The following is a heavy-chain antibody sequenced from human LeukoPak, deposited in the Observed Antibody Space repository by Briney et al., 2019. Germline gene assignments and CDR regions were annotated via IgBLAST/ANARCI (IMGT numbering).Heavy chain of an antibody. CDR2: INQDGSEK. CDR3: ADPPSDF. CDR1: GFNSNSKW. V-gene: IGHV3-7*01. J-gene: IGHJ4*02. Sequence: PGGSLRLSCATSGFNSNSKWMTWVRQAPGKGLEWVANINQDGSEKYHGDSVKGRFTISRDNAKSSLFLEMSSLRAEDTAVYYCADPPSDFWGQGTLVAVSS.